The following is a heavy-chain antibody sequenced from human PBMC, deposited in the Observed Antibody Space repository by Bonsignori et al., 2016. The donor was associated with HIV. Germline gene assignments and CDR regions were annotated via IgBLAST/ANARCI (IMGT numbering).Heavy chain of an antibody. D-gene: IGHD3-9*01. CDR1: GGSINSNNFY. J-gene: IGHJ5*01. V-gene: IGHV4-39*07. CDR2: IYYFGSA. CDR3: VRGPNHDILTATQGRGWFDS. Sequence: QLQLQESGPGLVKPSETLSLTCTVSGGSINSNNFYWGWIRQPPGEGPEWIGSIYYFGSAFYNPSLKNRVTISVDTSKEHISLEMSSVTAADTAVYYCVRGPNHDILTATQGRGWFDSWGQGTLVTVSS.